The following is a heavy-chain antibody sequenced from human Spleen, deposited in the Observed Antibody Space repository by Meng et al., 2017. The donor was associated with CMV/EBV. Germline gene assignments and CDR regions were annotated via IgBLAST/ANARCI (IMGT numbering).Heavy chain of an antibody. J-gene: IGHJ4*02. CDR2: IYSGGST. Sequence: GGSLRLSCAASGFTFDGYTMHWVRQGPGKGLEWVSVIYSGGSTYYADSVKGRFTISRDNSKNTLYLQMNSLRAEDTAVHYCARSGRYYGSGSYSDYWGQGTLVTVSS. CDR3: ARSGRYYGSGSYSDY. CDR1: GFTFDGYT. D-gene: IGHD3-10*01. V-gene: IGHV3-53*01.